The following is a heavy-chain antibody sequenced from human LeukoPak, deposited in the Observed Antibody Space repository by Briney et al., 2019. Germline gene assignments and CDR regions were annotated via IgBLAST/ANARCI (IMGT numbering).Heavy chain of an antibody. J-gene: IGHJ3*02. D-gene: IGHD3-22*01. CDR3: ARSGSTNYHDSSGYYNVFNI. CDR2: INPNSGGT. Sequence: ASVKVSCKASGYTFTGYYIHWVRQAPGQGLEWMGWINPNSGGTNYAQKFQGRVTMTRDTSISTAYMELSRLRSDDTAVYYCARSGSTNYHDSSGYYNVFNIWGQGTMVTVSS. CDR1: GYTFTGYY. V-gene: IGHV1-2*02.